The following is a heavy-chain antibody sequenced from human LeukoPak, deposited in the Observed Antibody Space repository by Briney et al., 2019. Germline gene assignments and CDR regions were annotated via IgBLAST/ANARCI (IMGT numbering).Heavy chain of an antibody. V-gene: IGHV1-2*06. J-gene: IGHJ4*02. CDR3: ARLGATNWNDVNY. CDR2: INPNSGGT. Sequence: ASVKVSCKASGYTFTGYYMHWVRQATGQGLEWMGRINPNSGGTNYAQKFQGRVTMTRDTSISTAYMELSRLRSDDTAVYYCARLGATNWNDVNYWGQGTLVTVSS. CDR1: GYTFTGYY. D-gene: IGHD1-20*01.